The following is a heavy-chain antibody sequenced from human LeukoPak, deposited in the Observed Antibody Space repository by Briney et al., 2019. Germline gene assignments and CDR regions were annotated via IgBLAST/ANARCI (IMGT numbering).Heavy chain of an antibody. D-gene: IGHD3-16*01. V-gene: IGHV3-33*01. CDR1: GFTFSSYG. J-gene: IGHJ3*02. CDR2: ILNDGSQE. Sequence: GGSLRLSCVAYGFTFSSYGMRWDRQAPGKGLEWVAVILNDGSQEKYADSVKGRFTISRDNSKNTLFLQMNSLRAEDTAVYYCARDDALGDNALDIWGQGIMVTVSS. CDR3: ARDDALGDNALDI.